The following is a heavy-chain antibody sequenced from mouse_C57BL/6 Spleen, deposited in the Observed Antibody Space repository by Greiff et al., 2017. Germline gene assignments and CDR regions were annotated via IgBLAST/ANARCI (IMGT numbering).Heavy chain of an antibody. Sequence: VPRVESGPELVKPGASVKLSCKASGYAFSSSWMNWVKQRPGKGLEWIGRIYPGDGDTNYTGKFKGKATLTADKSSSTAYMQLSSLTSEDSAVYSCTRSGKGYYSDYWGQGTTLTVSS. D-gene: IGHD3-1*01. CDR2: IYPGDGDT. J-gene: IGHJ2*01. CDR3: TRSGKGYYSDY. V-gene: IGHV1-82*01. CDR1: GYAFSSSW.